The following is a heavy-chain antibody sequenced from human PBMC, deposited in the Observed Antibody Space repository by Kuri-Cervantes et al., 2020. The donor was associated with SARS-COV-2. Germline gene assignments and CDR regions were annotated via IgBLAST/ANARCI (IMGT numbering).Heavy chain of an antibody. CDR1: GFTFSSYA. V-gene: IGHV3-30-3*01. D-gene: IGHD4-17*01. Sequence: GESLKISCAASGFTFSSYAMHWVRQAPGKGLEWVAVISYDGSNKYYADSVKGRFTISRDNAKNSLYLQMNSLRAEDTAVYYCARSDYGDYGRGDAFDIWGQGTMVTVSS. J-gene: IGHJ3*02. CDR2: ISYDGSNK. CDR3: ARSDYGDYGRGDAFDI.